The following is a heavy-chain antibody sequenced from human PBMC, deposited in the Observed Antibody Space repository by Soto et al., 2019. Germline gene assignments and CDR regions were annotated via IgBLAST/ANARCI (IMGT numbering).Heavy chain of an antibody. CDR1: GFTFSTYA. J-gene: IGHJ4*02. Sequence: EVQLLESGGGLVQPGGSLRVSCAASGFTFSTYAMNWVRQAPGKGLEWVSAISGSGGSTHYADSVKGRFTISRDNSKNTLYLQMNSLRAEDTAVYYCAKGATSSWYGGHFDCWGQGTLVTVSS. D-gene: IGHD6-13*01. CDR3: AKGATSSWYGGHFDC. V-gene: IGHV3-23*01. CDR2: ISGSGGST.